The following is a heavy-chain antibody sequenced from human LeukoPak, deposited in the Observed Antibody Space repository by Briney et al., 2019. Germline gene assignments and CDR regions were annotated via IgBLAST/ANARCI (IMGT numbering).Heavy chain of an antibody. Sequence: GGSLRLSCAASGFTFSNYAMSWVRQAPGKGLEWVSGISGSGGSGSGGSTYYANSVKGRFTISRDNSKNTLYLQMNSLRAEDTAVYYCARDLGQYYDTSDNWFDPWGQGTLVTVSS. D-gene: IGHD3-22*01. CDR2: ISGSGGSGSGGST. CDR1: GFTFSNYA. CDR3: ARDLGQYYDTSDNWFDP. V-gene: IGHV3-23*01. J-gene: IGHJ5*02.